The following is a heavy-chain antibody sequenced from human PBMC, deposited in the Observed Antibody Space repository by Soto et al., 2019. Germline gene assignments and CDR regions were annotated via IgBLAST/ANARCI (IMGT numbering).Heavy chain of an antibody. CDR2: IYWDDDK. J-gene: IGHJ4*02. D-gene: IGHD3-10*01. Sequence: QITLKESGPTLVRPTQTLTLTCTFSGFSLTTTGVGVAWIRQPPGKALEWLALIYWDDDKRYSPSLRSRLTITKDTSKSQVVLKMTSMDPVDTGTYYCVHRQTRGYYFDYWGQGTLVTVSS. CDR1: GFSLTTTGVG. CDR3: VHRQTRGYYFDY. V-gene: IGHV2-5*02.